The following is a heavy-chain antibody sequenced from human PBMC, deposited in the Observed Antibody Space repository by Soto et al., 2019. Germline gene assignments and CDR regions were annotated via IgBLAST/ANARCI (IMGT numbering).Heavy chain of an antibody. D-gene: IGHD3-3*01. V-gene: IGHV1-18*04. Sequence: ASVKFSVKASGYTFTSYGISWVRQAPGQGLEWMGWISAYNGNTNYAQKLQGRVTMTTDTSTSTAYMELRSLRSDDTAVYYCERDTIPIFLARWFDPWGYGTLVTDSS. J-gene: IGHJ5*02. CDR3: ERDTIPIFLARWFDP. CDR1: GYTFTSYG. CDR2: ISAYNGNT.